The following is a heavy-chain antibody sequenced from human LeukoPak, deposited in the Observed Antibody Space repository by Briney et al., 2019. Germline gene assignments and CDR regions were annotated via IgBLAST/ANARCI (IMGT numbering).Heavy chain of an antibody. J-gene: IGHJ4*02. V-gene: IGHV3-23*01. CDR1: GFTFSSYG. D-gene: IGHD2-15*01. CDR2: TSGRGSSP. CDR3: AKDRVCSGGSCYFDY. Sequence: GGSLRLFCAASGFTFSSYGMNWVRQAPGKWLEWVSATSGRGSSPNYSDSVKGRFTISRDNSKNTLYMQMNSLRADDTAVYYCAKDRVCSGGSCYFDYWGQGTLVTVSS.